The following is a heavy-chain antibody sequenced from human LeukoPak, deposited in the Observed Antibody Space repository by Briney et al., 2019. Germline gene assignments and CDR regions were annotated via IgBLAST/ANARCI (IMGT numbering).Heavy chain of an antibody. Sequence: PGRSLRLSCAASGFTFSSYGMHWVRQAPGKGLEWVAVISYDGSNKYYADSVKGRFTISRDNSKNTLYLQMNSLRAEDTAVYYCAKDNIAVAGTDYYYYGMDVWGQGTTVTVFS. D-gene: IGHD6-19*01. CDR2: ISYDGSNK. V-gene: IGHV3-30*18. CDR1: GFTFSSYG. CDR3: AKDNIAVAGTDYYYYGMDV. J-gene: IGHJ6*02.